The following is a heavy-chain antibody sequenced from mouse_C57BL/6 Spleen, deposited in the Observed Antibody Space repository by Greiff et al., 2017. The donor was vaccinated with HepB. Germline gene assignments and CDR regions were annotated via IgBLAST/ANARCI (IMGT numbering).Heavy chain of an antibody. CDR3: ARDYSNYGGYFDV. CDR2: IDPSDSYT. CDR1: GYTFTSYW. V-gene: IGHV1-50*01. D-gene: IGHD2-5*01. J-gene: IGHJ1*03. Sequence: QVQLQQPGAELVKPGASVKLSCKASGYTFTSYWMQWVKQRPGQGLEWIGEIDPSDSYTNYNQKFKGKATLTVDTSSSTAYMQLSSLTSEDSAVYDCARDYSNYGGYFDVWGTGTTVTVPS.